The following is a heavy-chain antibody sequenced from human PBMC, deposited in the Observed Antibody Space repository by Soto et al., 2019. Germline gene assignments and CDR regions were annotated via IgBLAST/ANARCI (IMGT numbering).Heavy chain of an antibody. CDR2: IIPILGIA. CDR1: GGTFSSYT. Sequence: QVQLVQSGAEVKKPGSSVKVSCKASGGTFSSYTISWVRQAPGQGLEWMGRIIPILGIANYAQKFQGRVTITEDKSTSSAYMELSSLRSEDTAVDYCARDWPRANSSFDPWGQGTLVTVSS. J-gene: IGHJ5*02. V-gene: IGHV1-69*08. CDR3: ARDWPRANSSFDP.